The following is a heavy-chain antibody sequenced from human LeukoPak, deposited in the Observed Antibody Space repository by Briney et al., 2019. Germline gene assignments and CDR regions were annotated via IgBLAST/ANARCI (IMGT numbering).Heavy chain of an antibody. J-gene: IGHJ4*02. CDR3: AKVVSNALLTVTRGPFDY. CDR1: GFTFSSYA. V-gene: IGHV3-23*01. Sequence: HTGGSLRLSCAASGFTFSSYAMSWVRQAPGKGLEWVSAISGSGGSTYYADSVKGRFTISRDNSKNTLYLQMNSLRAEDTAVYYCAKVVSNALLTVTRGPFDYWGQGTLVTVSS. CDR2: ISGSGGST. D-gene: IGHD4-17*01.